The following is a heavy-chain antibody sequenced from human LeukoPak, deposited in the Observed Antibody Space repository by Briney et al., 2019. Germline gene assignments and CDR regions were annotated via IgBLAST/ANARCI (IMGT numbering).Heavy chain of an antibody. Sequence: GGSLRLSCAASGFTFSSYSMNWVRQAPGKGLEWVSSISSSSSYIYYADSVKGRFTISRDNSKNTLYLQMNSLRAEDTAVYYCAKGSKRAYSSSSQLDYWGQGTLVTVSS. CDR2: ISSSSSYI. CDR1: GFTFSSYS. CDR3: AKGSKRAYSSSSQLDY. J-gene: IGHJ4*02. D-gene: IGHD6-6*01. V-gene: IGHV3-21*01.